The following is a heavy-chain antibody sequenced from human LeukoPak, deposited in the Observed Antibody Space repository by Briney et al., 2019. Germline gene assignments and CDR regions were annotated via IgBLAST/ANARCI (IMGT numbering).Heavy chain of an antibody. Sequence: GGSLRLSCAASGFTFSSYWMHWVRQAPGKGLVWVSRINSDGSSTSYADSVKGRFTISRDNAKNTLHLQMNSLRAEDTAVYYCARGSYYGSEPFDYWGQGTLVTVSS. CDR2: INSDGSST. D-gene: IGHD3-10*01. V-gene: IGHV3-74*01. CDR1: GFTFSSYW. CDR3: ARGSYYGSEPFDY. J-gene: IGHJ4*02.